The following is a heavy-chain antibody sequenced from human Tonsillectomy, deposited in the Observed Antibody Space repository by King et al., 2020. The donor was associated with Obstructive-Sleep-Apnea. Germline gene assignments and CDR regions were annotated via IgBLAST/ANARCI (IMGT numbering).Heavy chain of an antibody. CDR2: INPNSGCT. Sequence: VQLVQSGAEVKKPGASVKVSCKASGYTFTGYYMHWVRQAPGQGLEWMGWINPNSGCTNYAQKFQGRVTMTRDTSISTAYMELSRLRSDDTAVYYCARDLGYCSSTSCYNWFDPWGQGTLVTVSS. J-gene: IGHJ5*02. V-gene: IGHV1-2*02. CDR3: ARDLGYCSSTSCYNWFDP. CDR1: GYTFTGYY. D-gene: IGHD2-2*01.